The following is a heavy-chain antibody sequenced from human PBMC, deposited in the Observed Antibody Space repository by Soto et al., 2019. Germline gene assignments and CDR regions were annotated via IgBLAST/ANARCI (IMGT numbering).Heavy chain of an antibody. CDR3: ARDEDSSGWFSYYGMDV. CDR2: IIPIFGTA. CDR1: GGTFSSYA. V-gene: IGHV1-69*13. D-gene: IGHD6-19*01. Sequence: SVKVSCKASGGTFSSYAISWVRQAPGQGLEWMGGIIPIFGTANYAQKFQGRVTITADESTSTAYMELSSLRSEDTAVYYCARDEDSSGWFSYYGMDVWGQGTTVTVSS. J-gene: IGHJ6*02.